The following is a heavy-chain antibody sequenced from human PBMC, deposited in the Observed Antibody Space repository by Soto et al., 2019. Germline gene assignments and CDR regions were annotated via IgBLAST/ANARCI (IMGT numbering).Heavy chain of an antibody. CDR3: ARDRGNYYYYYYMDV. CDR1: GFTFSSYS. D-gene: IGHD3-10*01. Sequence: GGSLRLSCAASGFTFSSYSMNWVRQAPGKGLEWVSSISSSSSYIYYADSVKGRFTISRDNAKNSLYLQMNSLRAEDTAVYYCARDRGNYYYYYYMDVWGKGTTVTVSS. V-gene: IGHV3-21*01. J-gene: IGHJ6*03. CDR2: ISSSSSYI.